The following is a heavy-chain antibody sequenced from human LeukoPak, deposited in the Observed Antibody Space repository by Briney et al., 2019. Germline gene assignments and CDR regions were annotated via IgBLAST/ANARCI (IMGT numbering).Heavy chain of an antibody. CDR3: ARDGGSGWYDY. J-gene: IGHJ4*02. CDR2: MHTSGST. CDR1: GGSIKNYY. V-gene: IGHV4-4*07. Sequence: PSETLSLTCTVSGGSIKNYYWNWIRQPAGKGLEWIGRMHTSGSTNYNPSLKSRVTMSVDTSKNQFSLRLTSVTAADTAVYYCARDGGSGWYDYWGQGTLVTVSS. D-gene: IGHD6-19*01.